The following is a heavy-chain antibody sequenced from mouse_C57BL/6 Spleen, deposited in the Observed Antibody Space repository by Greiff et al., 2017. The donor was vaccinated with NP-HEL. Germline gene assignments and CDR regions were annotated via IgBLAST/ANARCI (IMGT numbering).Heavy chain of an antibody. Sequence: EVKLVESGPGLVKPSQSLSLTCSVTGYSITSGYYWNWIRQFPGNKLEWMGYISYDGSNNYNPSLKNRISITRDTSKNQFFLKLNSVTTEDTATYYCARQGSRDYAMDYWGQGTSVTVSS. CDR2: ISYDGSN. J-gene: IGHJ4*01. V-gene: IGHV3-6*01. CDR1: GYSITSGYY. CDR3: ARQGSRDYAMDY.